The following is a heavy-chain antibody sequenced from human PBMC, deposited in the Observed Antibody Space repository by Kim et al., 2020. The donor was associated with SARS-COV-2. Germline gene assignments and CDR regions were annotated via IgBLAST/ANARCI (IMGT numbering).Heavy chain of an antibody. J-gene: IGHJ4*02. CDR3: ARHTLGQDGYVDY. Sequence: SETLSLTCTVSGGSISSSSYYWGWIRQPPGKGLEWIGSIYYSGSTYYNPSLKSRVTISVDTSKNQISLKLSSVTAADTAVYYCARHTLGQDGYVDYWGQGTLVTVSS. CDR1: GGSISSSSYY. V-gene: IGHV4-39*01. D-gene: IGHD3-16*01. CDR2: IYYSGST.